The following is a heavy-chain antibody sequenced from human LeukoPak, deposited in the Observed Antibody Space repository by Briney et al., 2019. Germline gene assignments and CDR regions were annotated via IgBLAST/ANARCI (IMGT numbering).Heavy chain of an antibody. CDR2: IYPGDSDT. CDR3: ARQDIVVVPRENYYYYMDV. D-gene: IGHD2-2*01. J-gene: IGHJ6*03. Sequence: GESLKISCKGSGYSFTSYWISWVRQMPGKGLEWMGIIYPGDSDTRYSPSFQGQVTISADKSISTAYLQWSSLKASDTAMYYCARQDIVVVPRENYYYYMDVWGKGTTVTVSS. V-gene: IGHV5-51*01. CDR1: GYSFTSYW.